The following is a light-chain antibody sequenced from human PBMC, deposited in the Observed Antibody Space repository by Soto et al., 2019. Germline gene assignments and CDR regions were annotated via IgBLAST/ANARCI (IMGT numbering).Light chain of an antibody. Sequence: EIVLTQSPATLSLSPWERATLSCRASQSVSSYLAWYQQKPGQAPRLLIYDASNRATGIPARSSGSGSGTDFTLTISSLEPEDFAVYYCQQRSNWPTFGQGTRLEIK. J-gene: IGKJ5*01. V-gene: IGKV3-11*01. CDR1: QSVSSY. CDR2: DAS. CDR3: QQRSNWPT.